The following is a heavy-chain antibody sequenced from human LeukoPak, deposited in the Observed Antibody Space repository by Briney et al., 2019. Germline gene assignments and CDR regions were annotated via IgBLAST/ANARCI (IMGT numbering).Heavy chain of an antibody. CDR3: AKSSRATPLFQH. J-gene: IGHJ1*01. Sequence: GGSLRLSCAASGFTFSSYAMSWVRQAPGKGLEWVSAISGSGGSTYYADSVKGRFTIPRDNSKNTLYLQMNSLRAEDTAVYYCAKSSRATPLFQHWGQGTLVTVSS. CDR1: GFTFSSYA. V-gene: IGHV3-23*01. D-gene: IGHD4-23*01. CDR2: ISGSGGST.